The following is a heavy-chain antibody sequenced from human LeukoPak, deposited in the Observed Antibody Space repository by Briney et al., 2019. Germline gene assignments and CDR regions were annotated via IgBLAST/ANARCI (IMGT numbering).Heavy chain of an antibody. Sequence: TGGSLRLSCAASGFTFDNYAMSWVRQAPGKGLECVSGISGSGGTTAYADSVKGRFTISRDNSKNTLYLQMNSLRAEDTAVYYCAKDYRDFWSGYYGYFDFWGHGTRVTVSS. J-gene: IGHJ4*01. CDR3: AKDYRDFWSGYYGYFDF. CDR1: GFTFDNYA. V-gene: IGHV3-23*01. D-gene: IGHD3-3*01. CDR2: ISGSGGTT.